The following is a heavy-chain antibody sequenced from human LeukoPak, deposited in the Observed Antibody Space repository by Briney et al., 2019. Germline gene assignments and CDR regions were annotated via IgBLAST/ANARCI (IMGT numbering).Heavy chain of an antibody. Sequence: PGGSLRLSCAASGFTFSDYYMSWIRQAPGKGLEWVSYISSSGSTIYYADSVKGRFTISRDNAKNSLYLQMNSLRAEDTAVYYCATKLSTDPHYFDYWGQGILVTVSS. CDR3: ATKLSTDPHYFDY. CDR1: GFTFSDYY. J-gene: IGHJ4*02. V-gene: IGHV3-11*01. CDR2: ISSSGSTI. D-gene: IGHD5/OR15-5a*01.